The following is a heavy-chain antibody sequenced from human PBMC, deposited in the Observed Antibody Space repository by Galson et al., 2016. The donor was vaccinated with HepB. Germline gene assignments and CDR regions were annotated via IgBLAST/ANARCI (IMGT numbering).Heavy chain of an antibody. CDR3: AKPRSSSWHDFDY. D-gene: IGHD6-13*01. J-gene: IGHJ4*02. Sequence: SLRLSCADSGYTLSTSIIHWVRKPPGEGLEWVSVISGSDGRTYYAGSVKGRFTISRDNSKNTLYLQMNSLRAEDTAVYYCAKPRSSSWHDFDYWGQGTLVTVSS. CDR2: ISGSDGRT. CDR1: GYTLSTSI. V-gene: IGHV3-23*01.